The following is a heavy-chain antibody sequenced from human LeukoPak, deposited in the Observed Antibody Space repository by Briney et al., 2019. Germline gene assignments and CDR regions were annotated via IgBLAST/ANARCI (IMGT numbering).Heavy chain of an antibody. CDR2: ISAYNGNT. CDR3: ARETSGSYFDY. Sequence: ASVKVSCKASGYSFTSYGIRWVREAPEQGLEWMGWISAYNGNTSYAQKLQGRVTMTTDISTSTAYMELRSLRSDDTAVYYCARETSGSYFDYWGQGTLVTVSS. J-gene: IGHJ4*02. CDR1: GYSFTSYG. D-gene: IGHD1-26*01. V-gene: IGHV1-18*01.